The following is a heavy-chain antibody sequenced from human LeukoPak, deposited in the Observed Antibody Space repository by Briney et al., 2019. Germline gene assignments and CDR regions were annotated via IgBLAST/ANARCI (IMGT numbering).Heavy chain of an antibody. CDR1: GGTFSSYP. CDR3: AKTPPEVGATFYYFDS. J-gene: IGHJ4*02. CDR2: IIPIFGTA. D-gene: IGHD1-26*01. Sequence: SVTVSCKASGGTFSSYPISWVRQAPGQGLEWMGGIIPIFGTANYAPTFQGRVTITTDESTSTAYMELSSLRSEDTAVYYCAKTPPEVGATFYYFDSWGLGTLVTVSS. V-gene: IGHV1-69*05.